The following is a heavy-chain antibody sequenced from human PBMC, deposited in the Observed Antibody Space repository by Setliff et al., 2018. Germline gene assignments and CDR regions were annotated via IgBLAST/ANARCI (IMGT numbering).Heavy chain of an antibody. J-gene: IGHJ6*03. CDR2: IYYSGST. CDR3: ARHKSNGSGSYPSLYMDV. CDR1: GGSISSGNYY. Sequence: SETLSLTCRVSGGSISSGNYYWGLIRQPPGKGLEWVATIYYSGSTYPNPSLKSRLIISVDAPDNQFSVKLSSVTAADTAVYYCARHKSNGSGSYPSLYMDVWGKGIKVTVSS. D-gene: IGHD3-10*01. V-gene: IGHV4-39*01.